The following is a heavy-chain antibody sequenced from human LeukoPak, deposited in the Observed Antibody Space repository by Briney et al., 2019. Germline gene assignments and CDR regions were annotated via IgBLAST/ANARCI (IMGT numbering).Heavy chain of an antibody. CDR2: ISYDGSNK. CDR3: AREARDAVAAFYFDY. CDR1: GFTFSSYA. Sequence: PGGSLRLSCAASGFTFSSYAMRWVRQAPGKGLEWVAVISYDGSNKYYADSVKGRLTISRDNSKNTLYLQMNSLRAEDTAVYYCAREARDAVAAFYFDYWGQGTLVTVSS. D-gene: IGHD6-19*01. J-gene: IGHJ4*02. V-gene: IGHV3-30-3*01.